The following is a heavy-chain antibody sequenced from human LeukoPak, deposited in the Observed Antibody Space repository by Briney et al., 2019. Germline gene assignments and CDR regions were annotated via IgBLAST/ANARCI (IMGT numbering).Heavy chain of an antibody. D-gene: IGHD6-13*01. J-gene: IGHJ4*02. V-gene: IGHV4-4*07. CDR3: ARYSSSWFFFDY. Sequence: SETLSLTCTVSGGSISSYYWSWIRQLAGKGLEWIGRIYTSGSTNYNPSLKSRVTMSVDTSKNQFSLKLSSVTAADTAVYYCARYSSSWFFFDYWGQGTLVTVSS. CDR1: GGSISSYY. CDR2: IYTSGST.